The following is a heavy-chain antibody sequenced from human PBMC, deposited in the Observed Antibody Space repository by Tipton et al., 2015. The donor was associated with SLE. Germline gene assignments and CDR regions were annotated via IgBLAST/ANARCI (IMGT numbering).Heavy chain of an antibody. CDR3: ARAPIAAPTGYYYGMRV. D-gene: IGHD2-2*02. CDR1: GGSISSSSYY. J-gene: IGHJ6*02. CDR2: IYYSGST. Sequence: TLSLTCTVSGGSISSSSYYWGWIRQPPGKGLEWIGYIYYSGSTNYNPSLKSRVTISVDTSKNQFSLKLSSVTAADTAVYYCARAPIAAPTGYYYGMRVWGRGSTVTVSS. V-gene: IGHV4-61*05.